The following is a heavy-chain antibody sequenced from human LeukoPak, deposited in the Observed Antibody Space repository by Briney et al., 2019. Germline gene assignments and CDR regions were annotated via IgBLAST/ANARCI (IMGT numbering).Heavy chain of an antibody. D-gene: IGHD2-21*02. CDR3: AKAVSCVVGTAIRHCWFDP. J-gene: IGHJ5*02. CDR2: ISGSGGST. V-gene: IGHV3-23*01. Sequence: PGGSLRLSCAASGFTFNSYGMNWVRQAPGKGLEWVSAISGSGGSTYYADSVKGRFTISRDNSKNTLYLQMNSLRAEDTAVYYCAKAVSCVVGTAIRHCWFDPWGQGTLVTVSS. CDR1: GFTFNSYG.